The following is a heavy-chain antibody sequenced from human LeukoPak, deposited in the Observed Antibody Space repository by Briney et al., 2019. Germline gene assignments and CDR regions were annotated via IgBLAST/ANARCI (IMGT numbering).Heavy chain of an antibody. CDR3: ARSSGGYYDSSGYYLR. D-gene: IGHD3-22*01. CDR2: IYYSGST. Sequence: SETLSLTCTVSGGSISSYYWSWIRQPPGKGLEWIGYIYYSGSTNYNPSLKSRVTISVDTSKNQFSLKLSSVTAADTAVYYCARSSGGYYDSSGYYLRWGQGTLVTVSS. CDR1: GGSISSYY. V-gene: IGHV4-59*12. J-gene: IGHJ4*02.